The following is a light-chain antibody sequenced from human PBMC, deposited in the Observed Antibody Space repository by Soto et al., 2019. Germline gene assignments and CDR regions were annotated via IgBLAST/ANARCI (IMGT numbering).Light chain of an antibody. J-gene: IGKJ5*01. CDR1: QYIDTD. Sequence: EILLTQSPASLSLSPGESATLPCRASQYIDTDLAWYQQKPGQAPRLLIYDASARATGIPGRFSGSGSGTDFSLTITSLETEDSAVYYCQRRSNDWSQITFGRVTRLEIK. V-gene: IGKV3-11*01. CDR3: QRRSNDWSQIT. CDR2: DAS.